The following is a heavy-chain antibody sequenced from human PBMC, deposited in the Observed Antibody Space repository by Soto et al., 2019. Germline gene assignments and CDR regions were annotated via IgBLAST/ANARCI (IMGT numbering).Heavy chain of an antibody. CDR2: IIPIFGTA. CDR1: GGTFSSYA. Sequence: QEQLVQSGAEVKKPGSSVKVSCKSSGGTFSSYAINWVRQAPGQGLEWMGGIIPIFGTANYAQNFQDRVTITADVSTNTAYMELSSLRSADTAMYYCARRTTVTRDWFDPWGQGTLVTVSS. CDR3: ARRTTVTRDWFDP. V-gene: IGHV1-69*01. D-gene: IGHD4-17*01. J-gene: IGHJ5*02.